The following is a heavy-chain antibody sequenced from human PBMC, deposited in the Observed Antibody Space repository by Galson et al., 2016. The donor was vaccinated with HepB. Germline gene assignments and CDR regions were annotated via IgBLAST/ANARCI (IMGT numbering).Heavy chain of an antibody. CDR1: GFTFSSYT. J-gene: IGHJ5*02. V-gene: IGHV3-30*04. D-gene: IGHD3-3*01. CDR2: ISYDGINK. Sequence: SLRLSCAASGFTFSSYTFHWVRQAPGKGLGWVAVISYDGINKYYGDSVKGRFTVSRDNSKSTLDLQMNSLRVEDTAVYYCARARASFGVATAYNWFDPWGQGALVTVSS. CDR3: ARARASFGVATAYNWFDP.